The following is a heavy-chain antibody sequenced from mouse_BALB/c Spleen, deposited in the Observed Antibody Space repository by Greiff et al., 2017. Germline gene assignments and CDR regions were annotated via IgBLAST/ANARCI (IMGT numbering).Heavy chain of an antibody. CDR3: AKADGYYLAWFAY. V-gene: IGHV3-6*02. Sequence: VQLQQSGPGLVKPSQSLSLTCSVTGYSITSGYYWNWIRQFPGNKLEWMGYISYDGSNNYNPSLKNRISITRDTSKNQFFLKLNSVTTEDTATYYCAKADGYYLAWFAYWGQGTLVTVSA. D-gene: IGHD2-3*01. CDR2: ISYDGSN. J-gene: IGHJ3*01. CDR1: GYSITSGYY.